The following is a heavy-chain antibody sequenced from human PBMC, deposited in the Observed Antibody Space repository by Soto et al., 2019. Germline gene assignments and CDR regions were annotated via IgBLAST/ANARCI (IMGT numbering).Heavy chain of an antibody. Sequence: PGESLKIACKGSGYSFAVYCITWVLQKPGKGLEWMGRIDPSDSQTYYSPSFRGHVTISVTKSITTVFLQWSSLRASDTAMYYCARQIYDSDTGPNFQYYFDSWGQGTPVTVS. J-gene: IGHJ4*02. CDR2: IDPSDSQT. CDR3: ARQIYDSDTGPNFQYYFDS. V-gene: IGHV5-10-1*01. CDR1: GYSFAVYC. D-gene: IGHD3-22*01.